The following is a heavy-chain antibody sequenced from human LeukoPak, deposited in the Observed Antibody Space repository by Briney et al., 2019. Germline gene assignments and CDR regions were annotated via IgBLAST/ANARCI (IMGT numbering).Heavy chain of an antibody. J-gene: IGHJ1*01. D-gene: IGHD6-6*01. CDR2: ISSSSTYI. V-gene: IGHV3-21*01. CDR3: ARDLTSSSTAYFHH. CDR1: GFTVSTYS. Sequence: GGSLRLSCSASGFTVSTYSMNWVRQAPGKGLEWVSSISSSSTYIYYADSVKGRFTISRDNAKNSLYLQMNSLRAEDTAVYYCARDLTSSSTAYFHHWGQGTLVTVSS.